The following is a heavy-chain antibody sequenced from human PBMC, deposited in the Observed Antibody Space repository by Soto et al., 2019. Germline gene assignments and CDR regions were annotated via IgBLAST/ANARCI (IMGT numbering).Heavy chain of an antibody. D-gene: IGHD2-2*01. CDR2: IYHSGST. V-gene: IGHV4-4*02. Sequence: RLLPGKGLEWIGEIYHSGSTNYNPSLKSRVTISVDKSKNQFSLKLSSVTAADTAVYYCARVGGYCISTSSYLDYWGQVTLVTVS. CDR3: ARVGGYCISTSSYLDY. J-gene: IGHJ4*02.